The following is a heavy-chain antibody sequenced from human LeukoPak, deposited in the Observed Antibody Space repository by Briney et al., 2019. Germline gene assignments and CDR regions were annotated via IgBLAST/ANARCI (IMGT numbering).Heavy chain of an antibody. CDR2: MNPNSGNT. CDR1: GYTFTSYD. V-gene: IGHV1-8*01. D-gene: IGHD3-3*01. J-gene: IGHJ6*02. Sequence: GASVKVSCKASGYTFTSYDINWVRQATGQGLEWMGWMNPNSGNTGYAQKFQGRVTMTRNTSISTAYMELSSLRSEDTAVYYCARITNYDFWSGYFNYYYYGMDVWGQGTTVTVSS. CDR3: ARITNYDFWSGYFNYYYYGMDV.